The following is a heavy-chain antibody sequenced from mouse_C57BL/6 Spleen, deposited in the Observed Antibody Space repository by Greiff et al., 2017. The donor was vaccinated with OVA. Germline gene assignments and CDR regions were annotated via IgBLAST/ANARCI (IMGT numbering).Heavy chain of an antibody. Sequence: LMESGEGLVKPGGSLKLSCAASGFTFSSYAMSWVRQTPEKRLEWVAYISSGGDYIYYADTVKGRFTISRDNARNTLYLQMSSLKSEDTAMYYCTRVIYYYGSSYVFYAMDYWGQGTSVTVSS. CDR3: TRVIYYYGSSYVFYAMDY. CDR2: ISSGGDYI. J-gene: IGHJ4*01. CDR1: GFTFSSYA. V-gene: IGHV5-9-1*02. D-gene: IGHD1-1*01.